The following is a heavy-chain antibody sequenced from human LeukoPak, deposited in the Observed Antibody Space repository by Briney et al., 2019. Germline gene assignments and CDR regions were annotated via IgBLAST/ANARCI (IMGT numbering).Heavy chain of an antibody. V-gene: IGHV1-69*05. J-gene: IGHJ4*02. CDR2: ISPIFGTA. D-gene: IGHD1-26*01. CDR3: AKDQGGATGFDY. CDR1: GGTFSSYA. Sequence: SVNVSCEASGGTFSSYAISWVRQAPGQGLESRGGISPIFGTANYAQKFQGRVTITTDESTSTAYMALSSPSSEDTAVYYCAKDQGGATGFDYCGQGPLVTVSS.